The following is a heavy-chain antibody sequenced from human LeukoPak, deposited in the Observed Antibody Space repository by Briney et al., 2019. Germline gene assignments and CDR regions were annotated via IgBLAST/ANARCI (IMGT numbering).Heavy chain of an antibody. D-gene: IGHD3-22*01. CDR2: ISSSGSTI. Sequence: GGSLRLSCAASGFTFSSYEMNWVRQAPGKGLEWVSYISSSGSTIYYADSVKGRFTISRDNAKNSLYLQMNSLRAEDTAVYYCAKARTMIVVVGAFDIWGQGTMVTVSS. J-gene: IGHJ3*02. CDR3: AKARTMIVVVGAFDI. CDR1: GFTFSSYE. V-gene: IGHV3-48*03.